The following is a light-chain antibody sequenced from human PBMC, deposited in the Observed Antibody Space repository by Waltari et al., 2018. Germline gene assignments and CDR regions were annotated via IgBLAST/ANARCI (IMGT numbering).Light chain of an antibody. CDR1: QTVGIH. J-gene: IGKJ2*01. Sequence: EILMTQSPATLSVSPGDRATLSCRASQTVGIHLAWYQQNPGQAPRLLIFEASARATCIPDRFSGSGSGTDFTLSINSLQSEDSALYYCQHYNTWPRTFGLGTKLEIK. V-gene: IGKV3-15*01. CDR2: EAS. CDR3: QHYNTWPRT.